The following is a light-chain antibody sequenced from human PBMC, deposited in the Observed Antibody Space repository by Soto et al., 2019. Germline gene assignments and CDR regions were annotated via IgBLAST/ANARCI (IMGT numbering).Light chain of an antibody. CDR1: SSNVGTYNL. Sequence: QSALTQPASVSGSPGQSITISCTGTSSNVGTYNLVSWYQQHPGKAPKLIIYEDNKRPSGVSNRFSGSKSGNTASLTISGLHAEDEADYHCCSYAGSSTLIFGAGTKLTVL. CDR2: EDN. V-gene: IGLV2-23*01. CDR3: CSYAGSSTLI. J-gene: IGLJ2*01.